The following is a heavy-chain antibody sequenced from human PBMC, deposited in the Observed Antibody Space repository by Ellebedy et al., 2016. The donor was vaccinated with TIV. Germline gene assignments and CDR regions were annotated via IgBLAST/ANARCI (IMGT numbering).Heavy chain of an antibody. CDR2: INTSGTT. Sequence: MPSETLSLTCAVSGAFFLGYFWSWIRKPPAKGLEWIWEINTSGTTNYNPSLKSRVTILVDTPKKQFSLRLTSVTAADTAVYYCARARGQYLYGSGSYFTNWGQGEVVTVSS. J-gene: IGHJ4*02. CDR3: ARARGQYLYGSGSYFTN. CDR1: GAFFLGYF. V-gene: IGHV4-34*01. D-gene: IGHD3-10*01.